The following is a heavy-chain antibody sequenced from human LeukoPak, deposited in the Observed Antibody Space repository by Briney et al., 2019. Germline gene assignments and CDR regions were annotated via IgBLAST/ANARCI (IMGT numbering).Heavy chain of an antibody. CDR3: ARDRGAVVVVAATDDAFDI. CDR2: ISSSSSYI. V-gene: IGHV3-21*01. CDR1: GFTFSSYS. D-gene: IGHD2-15*01. Sequence: GGSLRLSCAASGFTFSSYSMNWVRQAPGKGLEWVSSISSSSSYIYYADSVKGRFTISRDNAKNSLYLQMNGLRAEDTAVYYCARDRGAVVVVAATDDAFDIWGQGTMVTVSS. J-gene: IGHJ3*02.